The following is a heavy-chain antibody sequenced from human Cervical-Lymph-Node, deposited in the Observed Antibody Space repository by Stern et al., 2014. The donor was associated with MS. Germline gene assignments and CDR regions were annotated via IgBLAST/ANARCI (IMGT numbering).Heavy chain of an antibody. J-gene: IGHJ5*02. V-gene: IGHV4-39*01. CDR2: IYSGGSKST. D-gene: IGHD4-23*01. CDR1: GDSISSNYY. Sequence: QVQLQESGPGLVKPSETLSLTCAVSGDSISSNYYWDWLRQSPGKGLEWIWAIYSGGSKSTYYKLSLKSRVTISIDTTKNQFSLKLTSVSAADTAVYYCARHGSGGLISWFDPWGQGTQVTVSA. CDR3: ARHGSGGLISWFDP.